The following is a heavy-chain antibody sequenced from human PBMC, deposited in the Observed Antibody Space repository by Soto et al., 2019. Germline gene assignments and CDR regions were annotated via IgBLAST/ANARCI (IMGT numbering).Heavy chain of an antibody. CDR3: AGGRYSSGPLDY. D-gene: IGHD6-19*01. V-gene: IGHV1-69*02. CDR1: GGTFSSYT. Sequence: SVKVSCKASGGTFSSYTISWVRQAPGQGLEWMGRIIPNIGNTNYAQKHQGRVTMTTDKSTSTAYMELRSLRSDDTAVYYCAGGRYSSGPLDYWGQGTLVTVSS. J-gene: IGHJ4*02. CDR2: IIPNIGNT.